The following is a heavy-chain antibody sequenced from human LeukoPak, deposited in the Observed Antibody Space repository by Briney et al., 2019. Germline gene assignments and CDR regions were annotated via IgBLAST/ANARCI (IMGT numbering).Heavy chain of an antibody. CDR3: AREGVAAAGAFDN. V-gene: IGHV4-59*01. J-gene: IGHJ4*02. D-gene: IGHD6-13*01. CDR2: IYYSGST. Sequence: SETLSLTCTVSGGSISSYYWSWIRQPPGKGLEWIGYIYYSGSTNYNPSLKSRVTISVDTSKNQFSLKLSSVTAADTAVYFCAREGVAAAGAFDNWGQGTLVTVSA. CDR1: GGSISSYY.